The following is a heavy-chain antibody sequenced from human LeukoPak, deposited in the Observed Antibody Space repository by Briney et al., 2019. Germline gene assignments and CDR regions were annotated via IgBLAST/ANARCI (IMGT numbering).Heavy chain of an antibody. V-gene: IGHV3-7*05. D-gene: IGHD2-15*01. CDR2: IKQDGSET. Sequence: GGSLRLSCAASGFTFSRSWMSWVRQAPGKGLQWVANIKQDGSETYYVGSVGGRFTISRDNAKNSLYLQMSNLRAEDTAVYYCAREGADCSGGTCYGYFDLWGRGTLVTVSS. CDR1: GFTFSRSW. CDR3: AREGADCSGGTCYGYFDL. J-gene: IGHJ2*01.